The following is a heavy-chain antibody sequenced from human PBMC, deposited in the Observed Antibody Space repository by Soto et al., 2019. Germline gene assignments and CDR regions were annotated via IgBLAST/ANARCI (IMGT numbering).Heavy chain of an antibody. Sequence: ASVKVSCKASGYTFTSYGISWVRQAPGQGLEWMGWISAYNGNTNYAQKLQGRVTMTTDTSTSTAYMELRSLRSDDTAVYYCARDREDIVATIGNWFGPWGQGTLVTVSS. J-gene: IGHJ5*02. CDR1: GYTFTSYG. V-gene: IGHV1-18*04. D-gene: IGHD5-12*01. CDR2: ISAYNGNT. CDR3: ARDREDIVATIGNWFGP.